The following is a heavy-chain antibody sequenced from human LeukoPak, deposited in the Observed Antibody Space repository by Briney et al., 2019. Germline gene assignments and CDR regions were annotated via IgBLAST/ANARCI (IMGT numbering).Heavy chain of an antibody. CDR2: IYYSGSA. CDR1: GGSISTNDYY. D-gene: IGHD6-19*01. J-gene: IGHJ5*02. Sequence: PSETLSLTCTVPGGSISTNDYYWGWIRQPPGKGLEWIASIYYSGSAYYNPSLKSRVTISVDTSKNQFSLKLSSVTAADTAVYYCARLSSGIAVAPGRFDPWGQGTLVTVSS. CDR3: ARLSSGIAVAPGRFDP. V-gene: IGHV4-39*01.